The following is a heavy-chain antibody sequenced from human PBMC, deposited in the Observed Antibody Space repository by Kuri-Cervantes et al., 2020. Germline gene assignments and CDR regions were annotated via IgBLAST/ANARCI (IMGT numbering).Heavy chain of an antibody. D-gene: IGHD2-15*01. Sequence: SLMISCAASGFTVSSNYMSWVRQAPGKGLEWVAVISYDGSNKYYADSVKGRFTISRDNSKNTLYLQMNSLRAEDTAVYYCARDPMCTGCSPFVYWGQGTLVTVSS. J-gene: IGHJ4*02. CDR3: ARDPMCTGCSPFVY. V-gene: IGHV3-30-3*01. CDR1: GFTVSSNY. CDR2: ISYDGSNK.